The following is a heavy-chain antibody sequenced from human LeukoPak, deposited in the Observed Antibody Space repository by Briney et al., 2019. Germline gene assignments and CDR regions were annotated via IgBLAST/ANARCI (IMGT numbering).Heavy chain of an antibody. J-gene: IGHJ4*02. Sequence: PGGSLRLSCAASGFKFSNYWMSSVRQVPGKGLEWVANINQDGGVQQYVDSVKGRFTISRDNAKNSLYLHLNSLRAEDTAVYYCTRLQRDRPDVYWGQGTLVTVSS. D-gene: IGHD1-14*01. CDR3: TRLQRDRPDVY. CDR1: GFKFSNYW. CDR2: INQDGGVQ. V-gene: IGHV3-7*01.